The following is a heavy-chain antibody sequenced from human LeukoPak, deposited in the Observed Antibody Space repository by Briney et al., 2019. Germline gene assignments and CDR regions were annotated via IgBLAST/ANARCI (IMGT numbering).Heavy chain of an antibody. V-gene: IGHV3-33*06. CDR1: GFTFSSYG. J-gene: IGHJ4*02. CDR3: AKTAAGQRYYFDY. Sequence: GGSLRLSCAASGFTFSSYGMQWVRQAPGKGLEWVAVIWYDGSNKYYADSVKGRFTISRDNSKNTLYLQMNSLRAEDTAVYYCAKTAAGQRYYFDYWGQGTLVTVSS. CDR2: IWYDGSNK. D-gene: IGHD6-13*01.